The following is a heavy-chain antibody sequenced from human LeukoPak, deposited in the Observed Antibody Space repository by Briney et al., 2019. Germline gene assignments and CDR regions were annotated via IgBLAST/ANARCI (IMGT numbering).Heavy chain of an antibody. V-gene: IGHV4-59*08. CDR3: ARVVPDGYSDY. Sequence: SETLSLTCTVSGGSITYYYWSWIRQPPGKGLEWIGYIYYTGSTKYNPSLKSRLTISVDTSKNHFSLNLSSVTATVTAVYYCARVVPDGYSDYWGQGTLVTVSS. CDR1: GGSITYYY. CDR2: IYYTGST. J-gene: IGHJ4*02. D-gene: IGHD5-18*01.